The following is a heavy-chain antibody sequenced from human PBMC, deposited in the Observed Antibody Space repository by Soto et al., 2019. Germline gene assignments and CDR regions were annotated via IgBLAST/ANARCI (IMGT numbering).Heavy chain of an antibody. V-gene: IGHV3-21*01. D-gene: IGHD1-26*01. CDR1: GFTFSSYS. CDR2: ISSSSSYI. J-gene: IGHJ6*02. Sequence: PGGSLRLSCAASGFTFSSYSMNWVRQAPGKGLEWVSSISSSSSYIYYADSVKGRFTISRDNAKNSLYLQMNSLGAEDTAVYYCASGGWSSPYYYYGMDVWGQGTTVTVSS. CDR3: ASGGWSSPYYYYGMDV.